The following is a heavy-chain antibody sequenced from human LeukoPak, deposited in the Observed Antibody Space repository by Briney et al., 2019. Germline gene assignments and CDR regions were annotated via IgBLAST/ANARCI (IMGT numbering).Heavy chain of an antibody. CDR1: GVSVTDYD. J-gene: IGHJ6*02. CDR2: IYYSGST. D-gene: IGHD2-2*01. Sequence: SETLSLTCAVKGVSVTDYDWSWIRQPPGKGLEWIGYIYYSGSTNYNPSLKSRVTISVDTSKNQFSLKLSSVTAADTAVYYCAREALGYCSSTSCSDNYYYYGMDVWGQGTTVTVSS. CDR3: AREALGYCSSTSCSDNYYYYGMDV. V-gene: IGHV4-59*02.